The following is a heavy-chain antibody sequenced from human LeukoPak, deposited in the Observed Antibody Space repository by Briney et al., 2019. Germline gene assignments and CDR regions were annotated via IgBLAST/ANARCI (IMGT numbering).Heavy chain of an antibody. CDR1: GGSFSGYY. Sequence: SETLSLTCAVYGGSFSGYYWSWIRQPPGKGLGWIGEINHSGSTNYNPSLKSRVTISVDTSKNQFSLKLSSVTAADTAVYYCARGKDSPGKYYFDYWGQGTLVTVSS. CDR3: ARGKDSPGKYYFDY. J-gene: IGHJ4*02. CDR2: INHSGST. V-gene: IGHV4-34*01. D-gene: IGHD1-1*01.